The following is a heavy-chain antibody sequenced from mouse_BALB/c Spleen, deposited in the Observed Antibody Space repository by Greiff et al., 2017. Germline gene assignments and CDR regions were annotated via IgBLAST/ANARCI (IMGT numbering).Heavy chain of an antibody. Sequence: VQGVESGAELMKPGASVKISCKATGYTFSSYWIEWVKQRPGHGLAWIGEILPGSGSTNYNEKFKGKTTFTADTSSNTAYMQLSSLTSEDSAVYYCARKGKVRPYWYFDVWGAGTTVTVSS. J-gene: IGHJ1*01. CDR3: ARKGKVRPYWYFDV. D-gene: IGHD2-14*01. V-gene: IGHV1-9*01. CDR2: ILPGSGST. CDR1: GYTFSSYW.